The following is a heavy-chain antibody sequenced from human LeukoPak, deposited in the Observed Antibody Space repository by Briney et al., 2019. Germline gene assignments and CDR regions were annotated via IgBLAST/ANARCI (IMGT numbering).Heavy chain of an antibody. CDR2: IIPIFGTA. D-gene: IGHD6-13*01. J-gene: IGHJ3*02. CDR1: GGTFSSYA. CDR3: ATSRQQQLVSAFDI. V-gene: IGHV1-69*13. Sequence: SVKVSCKASGGTFSSYAISWVRQAPGQGPEWMGGIIPIFGTANYAQKFQGRVTITADESTSTAYMELSSLRSEDTAVYYCATSRQQQLVSAFDIWGQGTMVTVSS.